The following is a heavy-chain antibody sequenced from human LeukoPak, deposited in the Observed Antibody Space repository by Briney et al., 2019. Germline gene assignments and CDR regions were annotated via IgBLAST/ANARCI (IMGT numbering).Heavy chain of an antibody. Sequence: PSETLSLTCTVSGGSISIYYWSWIRQPPGKGLEWIGYTYNSGSTNYNPSLKSRVTISVDTSKNQFSLKLSSVTAADTAVYYCARDCSGGSCFYYGMDVWGQGTTVTVSS. CDR2: TYNSGST. CDR1: GGSISIYY. J-gene: IGHJ6*02. CDR3: ARDCSGGSCFYYGMDV. V-gene: IGHV4-59*12. D-gene: IGHD2-15*01.